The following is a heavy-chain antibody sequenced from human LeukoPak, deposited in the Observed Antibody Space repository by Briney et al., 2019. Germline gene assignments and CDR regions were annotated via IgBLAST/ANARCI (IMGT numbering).Heavy chain of an antibody. J-gene: IGHJ5*02. CDR2: VSKTGDT. CDR1: GGSLTTHY. CDR3: ARRGAPSKLYYLDP. V-gene: IGHV4-59*08. D-gene: IGHD2/OR15-2a*01. Sequence: SETLSLTCTVSGGSLTTHYWAWLRQPPGKGLEWIGFVSKTGDTNSNPSLKSRVTISVDTSKNTFSLQLSSLTAADTAVYFCARRGAPSKLYYLDPWGQGTLVTVSS.